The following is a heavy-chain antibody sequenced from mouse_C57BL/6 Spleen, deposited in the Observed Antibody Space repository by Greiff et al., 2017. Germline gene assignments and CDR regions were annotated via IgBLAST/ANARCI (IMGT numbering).Heavy chain of an antibody. CDR1: GYSITSGYY. Sequence: ESGPGLVKPSQSLSLTCSVTGYSITSGYYWNWIRQFPGNKLEWMGYISYDGSNNYNPSLKNRISITRDTSKNQFFLKLNSVTTEDTATYYCARWYYGSSGYFDYWGQGTTLTVSS. CDR3: ARWYYGSSGYFDY. V-gene: IGHV3-6*01. D-gene: IGHD1-1*01. CDR2: ISYDGSN. J-gene: IGHJ2*01.